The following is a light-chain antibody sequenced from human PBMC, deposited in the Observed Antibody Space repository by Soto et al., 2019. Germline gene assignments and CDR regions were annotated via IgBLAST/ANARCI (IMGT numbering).Light chain of an antibody. J-gene: IGKJ1*01. Sequence: DIQMTQSPSSLSASVGDRVTITCRASQTISTYLNWYQQKPGKAPKVLIYGASSLQSGVPTRFSGSGSGTDFTLTISSLQPEGSATYYCQQSYSYTRMFGQGTKVDIK. V-gene: IGKV1-39*01. CDR3: QQSYSYTRM. CDR2: GAS. CDR1: QTISTY.